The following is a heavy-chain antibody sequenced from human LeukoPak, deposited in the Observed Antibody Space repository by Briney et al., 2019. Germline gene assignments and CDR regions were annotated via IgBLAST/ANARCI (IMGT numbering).Heavy chain of an antibody. Sequence: ASVKVSCKASGFTSTNFAVQWVRQARGQRLEWIGWIIVGSGATKCAQDFQERVTITRDLSTSTLYMELRSLTSEDTAVYYCATGSKEKIQLWGYYYYYGMDVWGQGTTVTVSS. CDR1: GFTSTNFA. J-gene: IGHJ6*02. CDR2: IIVGSGAT. CDR3: ATGSKEKIQLWGYYYYYGMDV. V-gene: IGHV1-58*01. D-gene: IGHD5-18*01.